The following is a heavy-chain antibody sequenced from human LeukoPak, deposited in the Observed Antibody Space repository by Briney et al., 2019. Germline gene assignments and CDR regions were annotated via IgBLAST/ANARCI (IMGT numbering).Heavy chain of an antibody. V-gene: IGHV3-48*01. CDR3: AKTVRQEVAGNGFDP. CDR2: ISSSSSTI. J-gene: IGHJ5*02. CDR1: GFTFSSYS. Sequence: GGSLRLSCAASGFTFSSYSMNWVRQAPGKGLEWVSYISSSSSTIYYADSVKGRFTISRDNAKNSLYLQMNSLRAEDTAVYYCAKTVRQEVAGNGFDPWGQGTLVTVSS. D-gene: IGHD6-19*01.